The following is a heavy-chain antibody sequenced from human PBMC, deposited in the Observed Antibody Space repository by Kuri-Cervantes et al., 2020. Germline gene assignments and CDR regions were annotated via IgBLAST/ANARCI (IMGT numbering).Heavy chain of an antibody. D-gene: IGHD4-17*01. V-gene: IGHV6-1*01. CDR2: TYYRSKWYN. J-gene: IGHJ4*02. CDR1: GDSVSSNSAA. CDR3: ARDLLYGDYVFDY. Sequence: SETLSLTCAISGDSVSSNSAAWDWVRQSPSGGLEWLGRTYYRSKWYNDYAVSVKSRITINSDTSKNQFSLQLNSVTPEDTAVYYCARDLLYGDYVFDYWGQGTLVTVSS.